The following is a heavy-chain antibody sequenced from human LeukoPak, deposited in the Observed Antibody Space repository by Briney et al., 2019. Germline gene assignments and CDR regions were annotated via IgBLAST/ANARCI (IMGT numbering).Heavy chain of an antibody. CDR1: GGSISSYY. Sequence: SSETLSLTCTVSGGSISSYYWSWIRQPPGKGLEWIGYIFYSGSTNYNPSLKSRVTISVDTSKNQFSLKLSSVTAADTAVYYCARDEGGNSFDYWGQGTLVTVSS. J-gene: IGHJ4*02. D-gene: IGHD3-16*01. CDR3: ARDEGGNSFDY. V-gene: IGHV4-59*01. CDR2: IFYSGST.